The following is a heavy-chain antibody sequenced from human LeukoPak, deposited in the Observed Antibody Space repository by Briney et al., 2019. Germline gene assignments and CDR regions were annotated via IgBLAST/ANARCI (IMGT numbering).Heavy chain of an antibody. Sequence: GGSLRLSRAASGFTFSSYEMNWVRQAPGKGLEWVSYISSSGSTIYYADSVKGRFTISRDNAKNSLYLQMNSLRAEDTAVYYCAREPYYYGMDVWGQGTTVTVSS. CDR2: ISSSGSTI. CDR1: GFTFSSYE. J-gene: IGHJ6*02. CDR3: AREPYYYGMDV. V-gene: IGHV3-48*03.